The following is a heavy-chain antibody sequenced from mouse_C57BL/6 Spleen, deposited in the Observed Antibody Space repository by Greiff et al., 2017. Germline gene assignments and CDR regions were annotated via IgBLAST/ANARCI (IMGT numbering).Heavy chain of an antibody. CDR2: IWRGGST. V-gene: IGHV2-5*01. Sequence: QVQLKESGPGLVQPSQSLSITCTVSGFSLTSYGVHWVRQSPGKGLEWLGVIWRGGSTDYNAAFMSRLSITKDNSKSQVFFKMNSLQADDTAIYYCAKNNGSSHYYAMDYWGQGTSVTVSS. CDR1: GFSLTSYG. D-gene: IGHD1-1*01. J-gene: IGHJ4*01. CDR3: AKNNGSSHYYAMDY.